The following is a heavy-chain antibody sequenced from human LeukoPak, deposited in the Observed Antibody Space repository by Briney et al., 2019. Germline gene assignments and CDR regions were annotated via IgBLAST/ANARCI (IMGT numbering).Heavy chain of an antibody. D-gene: IGHD2-2*02. CDR2: IYPDDSDT. J-gene: IGHJ4*02. Sequence: PGESLKISCKGSGYRFANYWIGWVRQMPGKGLEWMGIIYPDDSDTRYSPSFQGQVTISADKSISTAYLQWSSLRASDTAIYYCAIGGDSPTNCYRCFNYWGQGTLVTVSS. V-gene: IGHV5-51*01. CDR1: GYRFANYW. CDR3: AIGGDSPTNCYRCFNY.